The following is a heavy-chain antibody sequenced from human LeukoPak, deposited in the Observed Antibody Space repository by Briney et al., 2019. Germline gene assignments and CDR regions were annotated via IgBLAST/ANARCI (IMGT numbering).Heavy chain of an antibody. CDR3: ARDSYGHNYFHY. CDR2: IYYSGST. Sequence: SETLSLTCTVSGGSISSSSYYWGWIRQPPGKGLEWIGSIYYSGSTYYNPSLKSRVTISVDTSKNQFSLKLSSVTAADTAVYYCARDSYGHNYFHYWGQGTLVTVSS. CDR1: GGSISSSSYY. J-gene: IGHJ4*02. D-gene: IGHD4-17*01. V-gene: IGHV4-39*07.